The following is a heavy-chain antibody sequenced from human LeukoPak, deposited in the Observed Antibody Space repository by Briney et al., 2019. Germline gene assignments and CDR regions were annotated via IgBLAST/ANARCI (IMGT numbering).Heavy chain of an antibody. CDR3: AKAALAAAGTRPYYFDY. CDR2: ISWNSDSI. Sequence: PGGSLRLSCAASGFTFDDYAMHWVRQAPGKGLEWVSGISWNSDSIGYADSVKGRFTISRDNAKSSLYLQMNSLRAEDTALYYCAKAALAAAGTRPYYFDYWGQGTLVTVSS. D-gene: IGHD6-13*01. J-gene: IGHJ4*02. V-gene: IGHV3-9*01. CDR1: GFTFDDYA.